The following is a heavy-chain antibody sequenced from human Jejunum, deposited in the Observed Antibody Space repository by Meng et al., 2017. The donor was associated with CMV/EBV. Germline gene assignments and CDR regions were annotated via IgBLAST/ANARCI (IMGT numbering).Heavy chain of an antibody. CDR3: ARVVKGGNYLDY. V-gene: IGHV3-21*01. D-gene: IGHD4-23*01. CDR1: GVTFSTYS. J-gene: IGHJ4*02. Sequence: ATSGVTFSTYSMSWVRQAPGKGLEWVSSISISSYTYYADSVKGRFTISRDNAKNSLYLQMNSLRAEDTAVYYCARVVKGGNYLDYWGQGTLVTVSS. CDR2: ISISSYT.